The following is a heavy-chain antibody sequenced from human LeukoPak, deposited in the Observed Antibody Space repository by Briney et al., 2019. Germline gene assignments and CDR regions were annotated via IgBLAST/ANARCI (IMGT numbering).Heavy chain of an antibody. CDR3: ARDQDDFWSGYYYFDY. J-gene: IGHJ4*02. D-gene: IGHD3-3*01. V-gene: IGHV4-4*07. CDR1: GGSISSFH. Sequence: SETLSLTCSVSGGSISSFHWSWIRQPAGQGLEWIGHVYSNWRATYSPSLTSRVTMSVDTPKNQVSLQLSSVTAADTAVYYCARDQDDFWSGYYYFDYRGQGILVTVSS. CDR2: VYSNWRA.